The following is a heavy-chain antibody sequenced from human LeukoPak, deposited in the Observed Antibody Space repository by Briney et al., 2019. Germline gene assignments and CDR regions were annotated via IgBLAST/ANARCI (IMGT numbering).Heavy chain of an antibody. D-gene: IGHD2-21*01. J-gene: IGHJ4*02. Sequence: GGSLRLSCAASGFTFSSYAMHWVRQAPGKGLEWVAVISYDGSNKYYADSVRSRFTISRDNSKNTLYLQMNSLRAEDTAVYYCASFTGYVVLDYWGQGTLVTVSS. V-gene: IGHV3-30*04. CDR1: GFTFSSYA. CDR2: ISYDGSNK. CDR3: ASFTGYVVLDY.